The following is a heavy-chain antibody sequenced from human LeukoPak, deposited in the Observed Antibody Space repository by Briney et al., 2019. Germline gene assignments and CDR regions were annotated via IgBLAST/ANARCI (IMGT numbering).Heavy chain of an antibody. D-gene: IGHD3-10*01. V-gene: IGHV3-30*18. CDR1: GFTFSSYG. CDR3: AKDDGSGY. CDR2: ISYDGSNK. J-gene: IGHJ4*02. Sequence: GGSLRLSCAASGFTFSSYGMHWVRQAPGKGLEWVAVISYDGSNKYYADSVKGRFTISRDNSKNTVSLQMDSLRVGDTAVYYCAKDDGSGYWGQGALVTVSS.